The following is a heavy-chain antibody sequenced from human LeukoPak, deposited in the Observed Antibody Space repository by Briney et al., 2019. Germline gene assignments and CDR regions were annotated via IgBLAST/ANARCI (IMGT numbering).Heavy chain of an antibody. J-gene: IGHJ6*03. Sequence: GASVKVSCKASGYTFTSYAMNWVRQAPGQGLEWMGWINTNTGNPTYAQGFTGRFVFCLDTSVSTAYLQISSLKAEDTAVYYCATAAAGTDTRSYYYYYMDVWGKGTTVTVSS. CDR1: GYTFTSYA. CDR3: ATAAAGTDTRSYYYYYMDV. D-gene: IGHD6-13*01. V-gene: IGHV7-4-1*02. CDR2: INTNTGNP.